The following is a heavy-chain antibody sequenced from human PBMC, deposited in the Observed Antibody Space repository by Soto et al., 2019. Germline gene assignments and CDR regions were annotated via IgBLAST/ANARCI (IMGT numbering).Heavy chain of an antibody. Sequence: QVLLVESGGGLVKPGGSLRLSCAASGFTFSDYYMTWIRQAPGKGLEWVSYISSSSRYTNYADSLKGRFTISRDNAKNSLYLQMNGLRAEDTAVYYCARERNGYNSILDYWGQGTLVTVSS. D-gene: IGHD5-12*01. CDR1: GFTFSDYY. CDR3: ARERNGYNSILDY. V-gene: IGHV3-11*05. CDR2: ISSSSRYT. J-gene: IGHJ4*02.